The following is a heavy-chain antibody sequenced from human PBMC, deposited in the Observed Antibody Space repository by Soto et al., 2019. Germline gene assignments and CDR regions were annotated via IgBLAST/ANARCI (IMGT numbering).Heavy chain of an antibody. CDR2: ISYSGST. CDR1: GGSISSGGYY. Sequence: QVQQQESGPGLVQPSQTLSLTCTVSGGSISSGGYYWSWIRQHPGTGLEWIGHISYSGSTYYNTSLXSXFTISVDTSGNQFPLIVNSVTAAATAVYYCARGVLHWGQGTLVTVSS. V-gene: IGHV4-31*03. CDR3: ARGVLH. J-gene: IGHJ4*01.